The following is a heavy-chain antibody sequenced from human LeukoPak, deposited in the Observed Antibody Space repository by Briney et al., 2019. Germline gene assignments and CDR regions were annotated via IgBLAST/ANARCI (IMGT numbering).Heavy chain of an antibody. Sequence: GGSLRLSCAASGFTFSNYGMHWVRQAPGKGLEWVAVIWYDGSYKYYADSVKGRFTISRDNSKNTLYLQMNSLRAEDTAVYYCAREYFYDSSGYSDAFDIWGQGTMVTVSS. CDR2: IWYDGSYK. D-gene: IGHD3-22*01. V-gene: IGHV3-33*01. CDR1: GFTFSNYG. J-gene: IGHJ3*02. CDR3: AREYFYDSSGYSDAFDI.